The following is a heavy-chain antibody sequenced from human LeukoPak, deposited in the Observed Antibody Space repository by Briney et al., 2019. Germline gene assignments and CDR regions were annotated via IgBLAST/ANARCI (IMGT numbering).Heavy chain of an antibody. D-gene: IGHD3-22*01. CDR2: ISYDGSNK. V-gene: IGHV3-30*18. CDR1: GFTFSSYG. CDR3: AKESYDSSGTYNWFDP. J-gene: IGHJ5*02. Sequence: GGSLRLSCAASGFTFSSYGVHWVRQAPGKGLEWVAVISYDGSNKYYADSVKGRFTISRDNSKNTLYLQMNSLRAEDTAVYYCAKESYDSSGTYNWFDPWGQGTLVTVSS.